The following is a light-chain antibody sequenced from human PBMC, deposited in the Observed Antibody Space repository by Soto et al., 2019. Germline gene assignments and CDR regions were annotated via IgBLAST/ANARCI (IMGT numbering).Light chain of an antibody. Sequence: DIQMTQSPSSLSASVGDRVTITCQASQDITNYLNWYQHKPGRAPKVLIYDGSNLQTGVPSRFSGSGSGTDFTLTISNLQPEDIATYYCQKGSTFGGGTKVEIK. J-gene: IGKJ4*01. V-gene: IGKV1-33*01. CDR2: DGS. CDR1: QDITNY. CDR3: QKGST.